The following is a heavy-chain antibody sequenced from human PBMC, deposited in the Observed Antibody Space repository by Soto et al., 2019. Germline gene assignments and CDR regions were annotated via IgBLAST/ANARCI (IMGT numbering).Heavy chain of an antibody. CDR3: ARDNYDSSGYYYPAIDY. V-gene: IGHV3-23*01. CDR1: GFTLSMSA. CDR2: ISDSGDRT. Sequence: LRLSCVSSGFTLSMSAVNWVRQAQGKGLECVSFISDSGDRTYYADSVKGRFTISRDRSENTVSLQMDSLRAEDTAVYYCARDNYDSSGYYYPAIDYWGQGTLVTVSS. D-gene: IGHD3-22*01. J-gene: IGHJ4*02.